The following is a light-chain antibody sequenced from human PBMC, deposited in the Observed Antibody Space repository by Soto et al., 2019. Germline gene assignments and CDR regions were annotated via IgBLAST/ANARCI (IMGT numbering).Light chain of an antibody. CDR2: GAS. CDR3: QQYGDSPRT. CDR1: QSFRSSY. Sequence: EIVLTQSPGTLSLSPGERATLSCRASQSFRSSYLAWYQQKPGQAPRLLIYGASSRATGIPDRFSGRGSGTDFTLTISRLEPEDFAVYYCQQYGDSPRTFGQGTKVEIK. V-gene: IGKV3-20*01. J-gene: IGKJ1*01.